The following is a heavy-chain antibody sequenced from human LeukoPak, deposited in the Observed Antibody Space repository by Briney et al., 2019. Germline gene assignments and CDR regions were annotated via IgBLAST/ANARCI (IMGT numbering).Heavy chain of an antibody. CDR3: ARAQELADFDY. J-gene: IGHJ4*02. V-gene: IGHV3-21*01. CDR1: GFTFSSYS. Sequence: GGSLRLSCAASGFTFSSYSMNWVRQAPGRGLEWVSSISSSSSYIYYADSVKGRFTISRDNAKNSLYLQMNSLRSEDMAVYYCARAQELADFDYWGQGTLVTVSS. D-gene: IGHD6-13*01. CDR2: ISSSSSYI.